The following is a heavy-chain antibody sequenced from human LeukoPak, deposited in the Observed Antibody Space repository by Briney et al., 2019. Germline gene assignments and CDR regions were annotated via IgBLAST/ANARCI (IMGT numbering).Heavy chain of an antibody. D-gene: IGHD1-26*01. Sequence: GASVKVSCKASGYTFTGYYMHWVRQAPGQGLEWMGWINAGNGNTKYSQKFQGRVTITRDTSASTAYMELSSLRSEDTAVYYCARAGIVGATGAYYFDYWGQGTLVTVSS. CDR2: INAGNGNT. J-gene: IGHJ4*02. CDR3: ARAGIVGATGAYYFDY. CDR1: GYTFTGYY. V-gene: IGHV1-3*01.